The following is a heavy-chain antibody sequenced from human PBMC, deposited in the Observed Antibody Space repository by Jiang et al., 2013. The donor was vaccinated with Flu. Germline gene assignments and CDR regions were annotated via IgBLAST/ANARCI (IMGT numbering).Heavy chain of an antibody. CDR3: ASLMGGAFDI. D-gene: IGHD2-15*01. CDR2: ISTTGSHI. Sequence: VQLLESGGGLVKPGGSLRLSCAGSGFTFSSYSLTWVRQAPGKGLEWVSSISTTGSHIYYADSVKGRFTISRDNAKNSLYLQMNSLRVEDTAVYYCASLMGGAFDIWGQGTMVTVSS. CDR1: GFTFSSYS. V-gene: IGHV3-21*01. J-gene: IGHJ3*02.